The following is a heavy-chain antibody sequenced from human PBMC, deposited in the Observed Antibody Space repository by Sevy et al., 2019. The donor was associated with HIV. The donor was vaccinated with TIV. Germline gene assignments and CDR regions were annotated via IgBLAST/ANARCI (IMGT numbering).Heavy chain of an antibody. V-gene: IGHV3-7*03. CDR3: AKIDDGGFGGVVRV. J-gene: IGHJ3*01. Sequence: GGSLRLSCAASGFTFNRYWMSWVRQAPGKGLEWVANIKQDESEKHYADSVKGRFTISRDNTKNSLFLQLDTVRDEDSAIYYCAKIDDGGFGGVVRVWGQGTMVTVSS. D-gene: IGHD3-16*01. CDR2: IKQDESEK. CDR1: GFTFNRYW.